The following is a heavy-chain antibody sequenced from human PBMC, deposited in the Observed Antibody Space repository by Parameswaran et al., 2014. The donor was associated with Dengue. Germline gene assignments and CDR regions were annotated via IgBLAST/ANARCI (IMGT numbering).Heavy chain of an antibody. J-gene: IGHJ4*02. Sequence: VRQMPGKGLEWMGIIYPGDSDTRYSPSFQGQVTISADKSISTAYLQWSSLKASDTAMYYCARSRDGYIIDYWGQGTLVTVSS. CDR2: IYPGDSDT. CDR3: ARSRDGYIIDY. D-gene: IGHD5-24*01. V-gene: IGHV5-51*01.